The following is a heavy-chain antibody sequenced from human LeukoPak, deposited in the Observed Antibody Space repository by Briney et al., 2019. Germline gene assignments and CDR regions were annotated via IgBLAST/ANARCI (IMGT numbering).Heavy chain of an antibody. J-gene: IGHJ4*02. Sequence: TLSLTCTVSGNSISSGDNYWSWIRQPAGTGLEWIGRIYTSGSTNYNPSLKSRVTISGDTSKNQFSLRLSSVTAADTAVYYCARASYSYDINGWVPFDYWGQGTLVTVSS. CDR1: GNSISSGDNY. CDR3: ARASYSYDINGWVPFDY. CDR2: IYTSGST. D-gene: IGHD3-22*01. V-gene: IGHV4-61*02.